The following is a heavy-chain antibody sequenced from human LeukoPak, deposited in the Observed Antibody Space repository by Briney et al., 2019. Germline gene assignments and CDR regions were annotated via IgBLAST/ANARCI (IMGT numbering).Heavy chain of an antibody. CDR3: ASQLGINQAFNF. CDR1: GFTFSSYE. Sequence: PGGSLRLSCAASGFTFSSYEMNWVRQAPGKGLEWVSKISSSGSTINYADSVKGRFTISRDNAKNSLYLQMNSLRDEDTAVYYCASQLGINQAFNFWGQGTMVTVSS. D-gene: IGHD7-27*01. CDR2: ISSSGSTI. V-gene: IGHV3-48*03. J-gene: IGHJ3*01.